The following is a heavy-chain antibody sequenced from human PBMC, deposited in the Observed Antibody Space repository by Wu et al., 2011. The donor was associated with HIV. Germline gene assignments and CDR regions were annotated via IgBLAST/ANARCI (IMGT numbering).Heavy chain of an antibody. CDR2: INTGGGST. V-gene: IGHV1-46*01. J-gene: IGHJ4*02. D-gene: IGHD2-21*02. CDR3: ARGYCGGDCYFDD. CDR1: GYTFTNYY. Sequence: QVQLVQSGAEVKKPGASVKVSCRASGYTFTNYYMHWVRQAPGQGLEWMGIINTGGGSTSYAPKFQGRVTMTRDTSTSTVYMELSSLRSEDTAVYYCARGYCGGDCYFDDWAREPWSPSPQ.